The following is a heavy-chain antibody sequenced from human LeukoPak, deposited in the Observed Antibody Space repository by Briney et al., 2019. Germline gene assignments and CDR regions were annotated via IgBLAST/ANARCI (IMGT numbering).Heavy chain of an antibody. J-gene: IGHJ3*02. CDR1: GFTFDDYG. Sequence: GGSLRLSCAASGFTFDDYGMSWVRQAPGKGLEWVSGINWNGGSTGYADSVKGRFTISRDNAKNSLYLQMNSLRAEDTAVYYCARGVWNEEAFDIWGQGTMVTVSS. V-gene: IGHV3-20*04. CDR2: INWNGGST. D-gene: IGHD1-1*01. CDR3: ARGVWNEEAFDI.